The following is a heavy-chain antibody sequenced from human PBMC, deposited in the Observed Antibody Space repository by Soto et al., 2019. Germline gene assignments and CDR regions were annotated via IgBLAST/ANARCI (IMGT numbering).Heavy chain of an antibody. CDR2: MFHSGGA. CDR1: DGSISTYDW. Sequence: QVQLHESGPGLVKPSETLSLTCVVSDGSISTYDWWPWVRQPPGKGLEWIGKMFHSGGADYSPSLTSRVTISADSSKNHFSLRLTAVTAADTAVYYCATGNVDSMLEYWGQGTQVAVSS. CDR3: ATGNVDSMLEY. J-gene: IGHJ4*02. V-gene: IGHV4-4*02. D-gene: IGHD3-3*01.